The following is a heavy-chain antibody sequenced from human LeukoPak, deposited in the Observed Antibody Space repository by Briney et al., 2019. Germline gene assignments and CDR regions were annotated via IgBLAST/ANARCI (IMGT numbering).Heavy chain of an antibody. Sequence: SETLSLTCAVYGGSFSTYYWGWIRQPPGKGPEWIGEINHSGSTNYNPSLKSRVTISVDSSKSQFSLKLSSVAAADTGVYYCARRMDRRAGFDYWGQGTLVTVSS. V-gene: IGHV4-34*01. CDR3: ARRMDRRAGFDY. CDR1: GGSFSTYY. D-gene: IGHD2-2*03. J-gene: IGHJ4*02. CDR2: INHSGST.